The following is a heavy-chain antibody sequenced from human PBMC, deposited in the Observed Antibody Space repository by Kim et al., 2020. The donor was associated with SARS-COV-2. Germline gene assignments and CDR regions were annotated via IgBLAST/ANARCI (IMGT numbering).Heavy chain of an antibody. D-gene: IGHD4-17*01. CDR3: AREVVGGGTTAVNWFDP. V-gene: IGHV1-69*13. CDR2: IIPIFGTA. Sequence: SVKVSCKASGGTFSSYAISWVRQAPGQGLEWMGGIIPIFGTANYAQKFQGRVTITADEATSTAYMELSSLRSEDTAVYCCAREVVGGGTTAVNWFDPWGQGTLVTVSS. J-gene: IGHJ5*02. CDR1: GGTFSSYA.